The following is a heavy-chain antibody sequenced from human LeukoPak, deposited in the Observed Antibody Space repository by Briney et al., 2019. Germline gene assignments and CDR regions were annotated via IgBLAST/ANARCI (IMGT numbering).Heavy chain of an antibody. CDR3: ARALPMYYYDSSGYYLGPFDY. D-gene: IGHD3-22*01. V-gene: IGHV1-46*01. Sequence: ASVKVSCKASGYTFTSYYMHWVRQAPGQGLEWMGIINPSGGSTSYAQKFQGRVTMTRDTSTSTVYMELSNLRSEDTAVYYCARALPMYYYDSSGYYLGPFDYWGQGTLVTVSS. CDR2: INPSGGST. CDR1: GYTFTSYY. J-gene: IGHJ4*02.